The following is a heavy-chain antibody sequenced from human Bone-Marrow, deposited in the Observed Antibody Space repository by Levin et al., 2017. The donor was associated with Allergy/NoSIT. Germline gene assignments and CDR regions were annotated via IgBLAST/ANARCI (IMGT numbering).Heavy chain of an antibody. CDR1: GFIFSEFW. V-gene: IGHV3-7*01. CDR3: AKVAELGYCSSTTCYHYFDY. Sequence: HPGGSLRLSCATSGFIFSEFWMSWVRQAPGKGLEWVASIKQDGSLKYYVDSVRGRFTISRDNAKNSAYLEMKSLRAEDTATYYCAKVAELGYCSSTTCYHYFDYWGQGTLVTVSS. CDR2: IKQDGSLK. D-gene: IGHD2-2*01. J-gene: IGHJ4*02.